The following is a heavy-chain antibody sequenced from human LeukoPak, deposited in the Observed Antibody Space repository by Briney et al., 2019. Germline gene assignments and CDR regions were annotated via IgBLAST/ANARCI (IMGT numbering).Heavy chain of an antibody. D-gene: IGHD3-9*01. CDR1: GGSIRSHY. CDR2: IYYTGST. Sequence: SETLSLTCTVSGGSIRSHYWSWIRQPPGKGLEWIGYIYYTGSTNYNPSLKSRITISIDTSKNQFSLNLSSVTAADTAVYYRASLTGYYEPRFDYWGQGTLVTVSS. J-gene: IGHJ4*02. V-gene: IGHV4-59*11. CDR3: ASLTGYYEPRFDY.